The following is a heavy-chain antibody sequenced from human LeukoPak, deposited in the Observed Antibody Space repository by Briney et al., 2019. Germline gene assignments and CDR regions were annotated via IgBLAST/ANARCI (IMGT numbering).Heavy chain of an antibody. D-gene: IGHD2-2*01. V-gene: IGHV3-21*01. Sequence: GGSLRLSCAASGFTISSYSMNWVRQAPGKGLEWVSSISSSSSYIYYADSVKGRFTISRDNAKNSLYLQMNSLRAEDTAVYYCARDNCSSTSCYGDYYYGMDVWGQGTTVTVSS. CDR2: ISSSSSYI. CDR3: ARDNCSSTSCYGDYYYGMDV. J-gene: IGHJ6*02. CDR1: GFTISSYS.